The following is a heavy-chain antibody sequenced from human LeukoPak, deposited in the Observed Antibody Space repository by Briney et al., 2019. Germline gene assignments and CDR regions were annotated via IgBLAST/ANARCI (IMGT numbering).Heavy chain of an antibody. V-gene: IGHV3-21*04. J-gene: IGHJ4*02. Sequence: PGGSLRLSCAASGFTFSSYSMNWVRQAPGKGLEWVSSISSSSSYIYYADSVKGRFTISRDNAKNSLYLQMNSLRAEDTALYYCAKAYSPYYYDSSGYSSPFDYWGQGTLVTVSS. D-gene: IGHD3-22*01. CDR1: GFTFSSYS. CDR2: ISSSSSYI. CDR3: AKAYSPYYYDSSGYSSPFDY.